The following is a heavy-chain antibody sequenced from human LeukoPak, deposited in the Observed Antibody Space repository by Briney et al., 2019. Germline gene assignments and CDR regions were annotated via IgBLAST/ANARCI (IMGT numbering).Heavy chain of an antibody. D-gene: IGHD3-16*02. V-gene: IGHV3-23*01. CDR3: VKDSFVTRRFDP. CDR2: ISGSGGST. Sequence: GGSLRLSCAASGFTVSSNYMSWVRQAPGKGLEWVSAISGSGGSTYYADSVKGRFTISRDNSRNTLYLQMNSLRAEDTAVYYCVKDSFVTRRFDPWGQGTLVTVSS. J-gene: IGHJ5*02. CDR1: GFTVSSNY.